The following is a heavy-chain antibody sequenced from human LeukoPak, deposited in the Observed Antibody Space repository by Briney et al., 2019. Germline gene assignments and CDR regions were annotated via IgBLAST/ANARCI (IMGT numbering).Heavy chain of an antibody. CDR2: IYTSGST. D-gene: IGHD3-22*01. Sequence: PSQTLSLTCTVSGGSISSGSYYWSWIRQPAGKGLEWIGRIYTSGSTNYNPSLKSRVTISVDTSKNQFSLKLSSVTAADTAVYYCARDQVDYDIPDHFDYWGKGTLVAVSS. CDR1: GGSISSGSYY. V-gene: IGHV4-61*02. J-gene: IGHJ4*02. CDR3: ARDQVDYDIPDHFDY.